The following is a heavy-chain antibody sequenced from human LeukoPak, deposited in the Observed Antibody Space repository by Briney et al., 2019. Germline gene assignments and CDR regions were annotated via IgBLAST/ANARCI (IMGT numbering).Heavy chain of an antibody. CDR1: GFTFSSYA. Sequence: GGSLRLSCAASGFTFSSYAMSWLRQAPGKGLEWVSAISGSGGSTYYADSVKGRFTISRDNSKNTLYLQMNSPRAEDTAVYYCSKDGPSGDIGPMVYARHPYQHWGQGTLVTVSS. D-gene: IGHD2-8*01. CDR3: SKDGPSGDIGPMVYARHPYQH. J-gene: IGHJ1*01. V-gene: IGHV3-23*01. CDR2: ISGSGGST.